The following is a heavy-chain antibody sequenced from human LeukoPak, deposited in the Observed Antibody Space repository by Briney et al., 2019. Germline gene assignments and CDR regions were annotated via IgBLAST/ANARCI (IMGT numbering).Heavy chain of an antibody. CDR1: GYTFTSYG. V-gene: IGHV1-18*04. Sequence: ASVKVSCKASGYTFTSYGISWVRQAPGQGPEWMGWISAYNGNTNYAQKLQGRVTMTTDTSTSTAYMELRSLRSDDTAVYYCASVSDYGDYGDYWGQGTLVTVSS. J-gene: IGHJ4*02. CDR2: ISAYNGNT. CDR3: ASVSDYGDYGDY. D-gene: IGHD4-17*01.